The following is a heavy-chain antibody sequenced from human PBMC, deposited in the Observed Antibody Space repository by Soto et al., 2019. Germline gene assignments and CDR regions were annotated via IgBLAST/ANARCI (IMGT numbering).Heavy chain of an antibody. V-gene: IGHV5-10-1*01. CDR3: ARHQGSSSSSGYYYYGMDV. J-gene: IGHJ6*02. Sequence: GESLKISCKGSGYSFTSYWISWVRQMPGKGLEWMGRIDPSDSYTNYSPSFQGHVTISADKSISTAYLQWSSLKASDTAMYYCARHQGSSSSSGYYYYGMDVWGQGTTVTVSS. CDR1: GYSFTSYW. CDR2: IDPSDSYT. D-gene: IGHD6-6*01.